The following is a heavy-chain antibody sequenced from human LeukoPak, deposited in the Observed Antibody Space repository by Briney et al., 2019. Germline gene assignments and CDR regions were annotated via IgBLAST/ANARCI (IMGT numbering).Heavy chain of an antibody. V-gene: IGHV3-21*01. CDR1: GFTFSSYS. Sequence: PGGSLRLSCAASGFTFSSYSMNWVRQAPGKGLEWVSSISSSSSYIYYADSVKGRFTISRDNAKNSLYLQMNSLRAEDTAVYYCARVDGSGNTIDYWGQGTLVTVSS. CDR2: ISSSSSYI. CDR3: ARVDGSGNTIDY. D-gene: IGHD3-10*01. J-gene: IGHJ4*02.